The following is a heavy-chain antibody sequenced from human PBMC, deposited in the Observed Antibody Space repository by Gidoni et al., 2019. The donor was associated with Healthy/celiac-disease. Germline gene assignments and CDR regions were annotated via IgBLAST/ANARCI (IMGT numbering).Heavy chain of an antibody. V-gene: IGHV2-70*01. J-gene: IGHJ4*02. Sequence: QVTLRESGPALVKPTQTLTLTCTFSGFSLSTSGMCVSWIRQPPGKALEWLALIDWDDDKYYSTSLKTRLTISKDTSKNQVVLTMTNMDPVDTATYYCARIARPSSSGYYYFDYWGQGTLVTVSS. D-gene: IGHD3-22*01. CDR1: GFSLSTSGMC. CDR3: ARIARPSSSGYYYFDY. CDR2: IDWDDDK.